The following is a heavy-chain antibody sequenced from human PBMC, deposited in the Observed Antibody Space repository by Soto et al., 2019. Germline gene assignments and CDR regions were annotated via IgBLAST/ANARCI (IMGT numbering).Heavy chain of an antibody. D-gene: IGHD2-21*02. CDR3: ARGGRVVVVTAALDY. CDR1: GDTFTDYY. V-gene: IGHV1-46*04. Sequence: QVQLVQSGAEVKKPGASVKVSCKASGDTFTDYYIHWVRQAPGQGLEWMGTVNPSGGHTTYAQHLLARISMTRDTSNSTLYMELTSLTSEDTAVYYCARGGRVVVVTAALDYWGQGHLVTVSS. CDR2: VNPSGGHT. J-gene: IGHJ4*02.